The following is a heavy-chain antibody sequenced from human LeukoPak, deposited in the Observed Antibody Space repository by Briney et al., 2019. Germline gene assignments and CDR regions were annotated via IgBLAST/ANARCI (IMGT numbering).Heavy chain of an antibody. D-gene: IGHD6-13*01. CDR3: ARQQLSQLYYFDN. Sequence: SETLFLTCTVSGGSISGYLWSWIRQPPGKGLEWIGYISYSGRTSYSPSLKSRVTISVDTSKNQFSLKLSSVTAADTAVYYCARQQLSQLYYFDNWGQGTLVTVSS. V-gene: IGHV4-59*01. CDR1: GGSISGYL. CDR2: ISYSGRT. J-gene: IGHJ4*02.